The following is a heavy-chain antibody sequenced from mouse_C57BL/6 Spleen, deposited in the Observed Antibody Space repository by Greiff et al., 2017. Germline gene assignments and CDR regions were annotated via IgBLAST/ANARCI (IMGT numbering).Heavy chain of an antibody. Sequence: VQLQQSGPGLVKPSQSLSLTCSVTGYSITSGYYWNWIRQFPGNKLEWMGYISYDGSNNYNPSLKNRISITRDTSKNQFFLKLNSVTTEDTATYYCAREEASTVVGYFDVWGTGTTVTVSS. CDR3: AREEASTVVGYFDV. D-gene: IGHD1-1*01. V-gene: IGHV3-6*01. CDR1: GYSITSGYY. J-gene: IGHJ1*03. CDR2: ISYDGSN.